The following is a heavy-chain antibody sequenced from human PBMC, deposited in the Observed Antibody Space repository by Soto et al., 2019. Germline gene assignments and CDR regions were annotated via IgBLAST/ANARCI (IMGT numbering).Heavy chain of an antibody. CDR3: AAGSHRYAPVDY. V-gene: IGHV4-31*03. D-gene: IGHD3-10*01. J-gene: IGHJ4*02. Sequence: QVQLQESGPGLVKPSQTLSLTCTVSGGSISSGGYYWSWIRQHPGKGLEWIGYIYYSGSTYYNPSPKSRVTISVDTSKNQCSMKLSSVTAADTAVYYCAAGSHRYAPVDYWGQGTLVTVSS. CDR2: IYYSGST. CDR1: GGSISSGGYY.